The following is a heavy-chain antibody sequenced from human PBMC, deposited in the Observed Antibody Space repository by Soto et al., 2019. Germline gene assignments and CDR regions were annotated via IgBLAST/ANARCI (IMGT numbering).Heavy chain of an antibody. D-gene: IGHD3-22*01. CDR2: ISYDGSNK. V-gene: IGHV3-30-3*01. Sequence: GGSXRLSCAASGVTFSSYAMHWVRHAPGKGLEWVAVISYDGSNKYYADSVKGRFTISRDNSKNTLYLQMNSLRAEDTAVYYCETELDSSGYITPGDFDIWGQGTMVTVSS. CDR3: ETELDSSGYITPGDFDI. J-gene: IGHJ3*02. CDR1: GVTFSSYA.